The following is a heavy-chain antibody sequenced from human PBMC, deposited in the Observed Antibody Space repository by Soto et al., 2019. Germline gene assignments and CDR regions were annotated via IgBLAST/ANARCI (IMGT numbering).Heavy chain of an antibody. V-gene: IGHV3-30*18. J-gene: IGHJ3*02. CDR1: GFTFSSYG. Sequence: GGSLRLSCAASGFTFSSYGMHWVRQAPGKGLEWVAVISYDGSNKYYADSVKGRFTISRDNSKNTLYLQMNSLRAEDTAVYYCAKGDDSSGYYYVGAFDIWGQGTMVTVSS. D-gene: IGHD3-22*01. CDR3: AKGDDSSGYYYVGAFDI. CDR2: ISYDGSNK.